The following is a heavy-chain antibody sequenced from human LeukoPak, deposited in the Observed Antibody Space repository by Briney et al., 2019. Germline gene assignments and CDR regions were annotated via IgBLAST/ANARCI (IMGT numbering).Heavy chain of an antibody. V-gene: IGHV4-39*07. Sequence: PSETLSFTCTVSGGSISSSSYYWGWIRQPPGKGLEWIGSIYYSGSTYYNPSLKSRVTISVDTSKNQFSLKLSSVTAADTAVYYCARGMTTVNRYFDLWGRGTLVTVSS. CDR2: IYYSGST. CDR1: GGSISSSSYY. D-gene: IGHD4-17*01. CDR3: ARGMTTVNRYFDL. J-gene: IGHJ2*01.